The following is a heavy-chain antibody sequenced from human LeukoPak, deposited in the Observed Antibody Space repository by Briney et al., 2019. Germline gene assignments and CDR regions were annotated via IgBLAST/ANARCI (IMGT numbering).Heavy chain of an antibody. CDR2: ISYDGSNK. J-gene: IGHJ5*02. Sequence: PGGSLRLSCAASGFTFSSYGMHWVRQAPGKGLEWVAVISYDGSNKYYADSVKGRFTISRDNSKNTLYLQMNSLRAEDTAVYYCAKSPHRSVDWFDPWGQGTLVTVSS. CDR1: GFTFSSYG. CDR3: AKSPHRSVDWFDP. V-gene: IGHV3-30*18.